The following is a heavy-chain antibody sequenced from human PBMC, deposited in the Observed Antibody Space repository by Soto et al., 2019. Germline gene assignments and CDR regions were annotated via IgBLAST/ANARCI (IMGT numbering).Heavy chain of an antibody. CDR3: ASVQDYGIAPDFES. D-gene: IGHD3-10*01. J-gene: IGHJ4*02. Sequence: QVQLVQSGAEVKKPGSSVKVSCKASGGTFSNYTITWVRQAPGHGLEWLGGIIPMFGTANYAQKLQARVTXTADGSTSTASMEPSTLRSGDTAVYSCASVQDYGIAPDFESWGQGTLVTVSS. V-gene: IGHV1-69*12. CDR2: IIPMFGTA. CDR1: GGTFSNYT.